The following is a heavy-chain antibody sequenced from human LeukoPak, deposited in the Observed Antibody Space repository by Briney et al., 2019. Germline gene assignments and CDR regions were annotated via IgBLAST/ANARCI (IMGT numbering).Heavy chain of an antibody. D-gene: IGHD5-24*01. V-gene: IGHV3-48*02. CDR3: ARSIYNIHYSDKYYFDY. CDR2: ISDSSSAI. J-gene: IGHJ4*02. CDR1: GFTFSSCS. Sequence: GGSLRLSCAASGFTFSSCSMNWVRQAPGKGLEWVSYISDSSSAIYYADSVKGRFTISRDNAKNSLYLQMNSLRDDDTAVYYCARSIYNIHYSDKYYFDYWGQGTLVTVSS.